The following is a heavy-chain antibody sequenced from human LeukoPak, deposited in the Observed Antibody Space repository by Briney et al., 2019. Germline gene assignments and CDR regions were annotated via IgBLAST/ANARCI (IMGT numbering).Heavy chain of an antibody. V-gene: IGHV4-39*07. CDR3: ARVIAAAVPLVGDYFDY. D-gene: IGHD6-13*01. Sequence: KTSETLSLTCSVSGGSISSSSYYWGWIRQPPGKGLEWIGSIYYSGSTYYNPSLKSRVTISVDTSKNQFSLKLSSVTAADTAVYYCARVIAAAVPLVGDYFDYWGQGTLVTVSS. CDR2: IYYSGST. J-gene: IGHJ4*02. CDR1: GGSISSSSYY.